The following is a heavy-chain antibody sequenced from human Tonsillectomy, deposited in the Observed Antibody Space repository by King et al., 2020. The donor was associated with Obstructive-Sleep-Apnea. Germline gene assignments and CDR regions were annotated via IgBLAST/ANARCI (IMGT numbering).Heavy chain of an antibody. CDR3: AKSGDYGDYDLGGYFDL. D-gene: IGHD4-17*01. CDR1: GFSFSTYG. J-gene: IGHJ2*01. V-gene: IGHV3-30*18. CDR2: ISHHGTNK. Sequence: VQLVESGGGVVQPGRSLRLSCAASGFSFSTYGMHWVRQAPNRGLEWVAVISHHGTNKYYPDSGKGRFTISRDNSKNILYLQMNSLRAEDTAVYYCAKSGDYGDYDLGGYFDLWGRGTLVTVSS.